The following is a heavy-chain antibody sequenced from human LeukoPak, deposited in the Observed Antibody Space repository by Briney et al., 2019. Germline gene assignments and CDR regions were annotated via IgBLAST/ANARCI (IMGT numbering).Heavy chain of an antibody. D-gene: IGHD5-24*01. Sequence: ASVKVSCKASGGTFSSYAISWVRQAPGQGLEWMGRIIPIFGTANYAQKFQGRVTITTDESTSTAYMELSSLRSEDTAVYYCAYQMATTGYYYYYYMDVWGKGTRVTVSS. CDR3: AYQMATTGYYYYYYMDV. J-gene: IGHJ6*03. V-gene: IGHV1-69*05. CDR2: IIPIFGTA. CDR1: GGTFSSYA.